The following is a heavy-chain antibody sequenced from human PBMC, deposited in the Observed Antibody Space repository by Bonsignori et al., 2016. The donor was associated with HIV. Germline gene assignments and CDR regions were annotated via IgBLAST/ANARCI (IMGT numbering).Heavy chain of an antibody. J-gene: IGHJ4*02. V-gene: IGHV1-69*01. CDR2: IIPIFGTA. CDR3: AREGAHCSGGSCYLDY. Sequence: WVRQAPGQGLEWMGGIIPIFGTANYAQKFQGRVTITADESTSTAYMELSSLRSEDTAVYYCAREGAHCSGGSCYLDYWGQGTLVTVSS. D-gene: IGHD2-15*01.